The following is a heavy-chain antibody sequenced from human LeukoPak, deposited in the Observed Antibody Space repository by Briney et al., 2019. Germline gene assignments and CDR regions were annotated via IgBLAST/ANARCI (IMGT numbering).Heavy chain of an antibody. V-gene: IGHV3-53*01. CDR2: IYSGGST. CDR1: GFTVRSNY. Sequence: GGSLRLSCAASGFTVRSNYMSWVRQAPGKGLEWVSVIYSGGSTYYADSVKGRFTSSRDDSMNTLSLQMNSLKAEDTAVYYCARRRGYNSYYFYYWGQGTLVTVSS. D-gene: IGHD5-24*01. J-gene: IGHJ4*02. CDR3: ARRRGYNSYYFYY.